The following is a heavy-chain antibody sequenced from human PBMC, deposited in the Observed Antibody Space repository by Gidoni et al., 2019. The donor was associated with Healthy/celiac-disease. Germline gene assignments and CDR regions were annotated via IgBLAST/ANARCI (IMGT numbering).Heavy chain of an antibody. CDR3: ASKEKKDGEDPLSSYHPEYFQH. J-gene: IGHJ1*01. Sequence: QVQLVQSGAEVKKRGSSVKGSGKASGGTLSIYAISGVRQSPGQGLAWMGGIIPIFCTVNYPQKFQGSVTITADESTSTAYMVLSSLRAADTAVYYCASKEKKDGEDPLSSYHPEYFQHWGQGTLVTVSS. CDR1: GGTLSIYA. V-gene: IGHV1-69*01. D-gene: IGHD3-9*01. CDR2: IIPIFCTV.